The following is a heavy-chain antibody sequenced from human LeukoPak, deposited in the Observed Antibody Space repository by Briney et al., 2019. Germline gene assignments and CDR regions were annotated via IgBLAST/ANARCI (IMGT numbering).Heavy chain of an antibody. CDR1: GGSISNYY. V-gene: IGHV4-59*08. Sequence: SETLSLTCTVSGGSISNYYWSWIRQPPGKGLEWIGYIYYSGSTNYNPSLKSRVTISVDTSKNQISLKLSSVTAADTALYYCARHGHYYDSSGYYSIPDFWGQGTLVTVSS. D-gene: IGHD3-22*01. CDR3: ARHGHYYDSSGYYSIPDF. CDR2: IYYSGST. J-gene: IGHJ4*02.